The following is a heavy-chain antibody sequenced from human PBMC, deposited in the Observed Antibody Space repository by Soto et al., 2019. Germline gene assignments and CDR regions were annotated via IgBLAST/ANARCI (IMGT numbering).Heavy chain of an antibody. Sequence: GESLKISCKGSGYSFTSYWIGWVRQMPGKGLEWMGIIYPGDSDTRYSPSFQGQVTISADKSISTAYLQWRSLKASDTAMYYCARATMVRGVIIRAWFDPWGQGTLVTVSS. V-gene: IGHV5-51*01. J-gene: IGHJ5*02. D-gene: IGHD3-10*01. CDR3: ARATMVRGVIIRAWFDP. CDR2: IYPGDSDT. CDR1: GYSFTSYW.